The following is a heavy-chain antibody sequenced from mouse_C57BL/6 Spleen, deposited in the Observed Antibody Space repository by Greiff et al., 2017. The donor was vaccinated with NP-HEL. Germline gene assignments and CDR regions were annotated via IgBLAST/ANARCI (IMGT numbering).Heavy chain of an antibody. V-gene: IGHV5-6*01. D-gene: IGHD1-1*01. J-gene: IGHJ4*01. Sequence: EVKLVESGGDLVKPGGSLKLSCAASGFTFSSYGMSWVRQTPDKRLEWVANISSGGSYTYYPDSVKGRFTISRDNAKNTLYLQMSSLKSEDTAMYYGARQLLDAMDDWGQGTSVTVSS. CDR3: ARQLLDAMDD. CDR2: ISSGGSYT. CDR1: GFTFSSYG.